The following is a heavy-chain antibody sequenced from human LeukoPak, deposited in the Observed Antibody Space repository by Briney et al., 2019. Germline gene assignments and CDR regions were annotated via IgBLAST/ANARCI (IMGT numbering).Heavy chain of an antibody. CDR2: ISAYNGNT. CDR3: ARGQITFGGVVVIPGIAPFDY. CDR1: GDTFTSYG. J-gene: IGHJ4*02. D-gene: IGHD3-16*02. V-gene: IGHV1-18*01. Sequence: ASVKVSCKASGDTFTSYGISWVRQAPGQGLEWMGWISAYNGNTYYAQSLQGRVTMTTDTSTSTAYMELTSLRSDDTAVYYCARGQITFGGVVVIPGIAPFDYWGQGTLVTVSS.